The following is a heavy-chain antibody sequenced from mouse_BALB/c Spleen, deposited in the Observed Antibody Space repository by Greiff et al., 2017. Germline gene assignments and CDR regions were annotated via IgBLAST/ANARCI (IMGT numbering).Heavy chain of an antibody. CDR2: IDPANGNT. J-gene: IGHJ2*01. V-gene: IGHV14-3*02. Sequence: EVQLQQPGAELVKPGASVKLSCTASGFNIKDTYMHWVKQRPEQGLEWIGRIDPANGNTKYDPKFQGKATITADTSSNTAYLQLSSLTSEDTAVYYCARGVGVDYWGQGTTLTVSS. CDR1: GFNIKDTY. CDR3: ARGVGVDY.